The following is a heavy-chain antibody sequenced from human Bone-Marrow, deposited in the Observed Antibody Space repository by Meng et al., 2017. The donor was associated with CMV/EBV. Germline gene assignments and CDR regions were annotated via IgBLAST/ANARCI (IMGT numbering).Heavy chain of an antibody. D-gene: IGHD4-17*01. J-gene: IGHJ4*02. CDR3: ARGPLERADYGDYPYFDY. V-gene: IGHV1-69*01. CDR2: IIPIFGTA. Sequence: TFSSYAISWVRQAPGQGLEWMGGIIPIFGTANYVQKFQGRVTITADESTSTAYMELSSLRSEDTAVYYCARGPLERADYGDYPYFDYWGQGTLVTVSS. CDR1: TFSSYA.